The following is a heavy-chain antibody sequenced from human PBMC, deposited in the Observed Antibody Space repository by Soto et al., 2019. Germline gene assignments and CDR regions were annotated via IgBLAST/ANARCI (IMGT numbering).Heavy chain of an antibody. CDR3: ARSAVGRFGFWSGNWFDP. Sequence: PSETLSLTCTVSGGSISGYYWSWIRQPAGKGLEWIGRIYTSGSTNYNPSLKSRVTMSVDTSKNQFSLKLSSVTAADTAVYYCARSAVGRFGFWSGNWFDPWGQGTLVTVSS. CDR2: IYTSGST. CDR1: GGSISGYY. V-gene: IGHV4-4*07. D-gene: IGHD3-3*01. J-gene: IGHJ5*02.